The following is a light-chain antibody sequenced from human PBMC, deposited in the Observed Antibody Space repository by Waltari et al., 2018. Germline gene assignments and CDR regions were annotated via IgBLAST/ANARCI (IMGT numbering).Light chain of an antibody. J-gene: IGLJ3*02. CDR1: SGHSSFV. Sequence: QLVLTQPPSASASLGASVKLTCTLSSGHSSFVIAWHQQQPGKGPRYLMTLNTDGGHTKGDGIPDRFSGSTSGAERYLTIASLQSADEADYFCQTWGTGIVVFGGGTKLTVL. V-gene: IGLV4-69*01. CDR3: QTWGTGIVV. CDR2: LNTDGGH.